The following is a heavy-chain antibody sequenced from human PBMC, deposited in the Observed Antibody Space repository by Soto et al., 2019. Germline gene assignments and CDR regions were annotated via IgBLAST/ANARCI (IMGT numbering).Heavy chain of an antibody. CDR1: GFTFSSYG. CDR2: IWYDGSNK. D-gene: IGHD5-12*01. Sequence: QVQLVESGGGVVQPGRSLRLSCAASGFTFSSYGMNWVRQAPGKGLEWVAVIWYDGSNKYYADSVKGRFTISRDNSKNTLYLQMNSLRAEDTAVYYCARAKYSGYDAVYFDYWGQGTLVTVSS. CDR3: ARAKYSGYDAVYFDY. J-gene: IGHJ4*02. V-gene: IGHV3-33*01.